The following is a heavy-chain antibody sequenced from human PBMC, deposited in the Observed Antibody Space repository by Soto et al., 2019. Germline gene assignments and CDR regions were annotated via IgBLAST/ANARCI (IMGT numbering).Heavy chain of an antibody. V-gene: IGHV1-3*01. J-gene: IGHJ6*02. CDR1: GYTFNSYA. CDR2: INAGNGNT. Sequence: ASVKVSCKASGYTFNSYAMHWVRQAPGQRLEWMGWINAGNGNTKYSQKFQGRVTITRDTSASTAYMELSSLRSEDTAVYYCAREEGPPGYYGMDVWGQGTTVTVSS. CDR3: AREEGPPGYYGMDV.